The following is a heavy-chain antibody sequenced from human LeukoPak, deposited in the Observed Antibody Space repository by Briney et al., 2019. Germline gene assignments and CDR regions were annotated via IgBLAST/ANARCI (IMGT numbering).Heavy chain of an antibody. Sequence: GESLKISCKGSGYSFSNYWIGWVRQMPGKGLEWMGIIYPGDSDTRYSPSFQGQVTISDDKSITTAYLHWSSLRASDTAMYYCARASGIVIGGPRGDPWGQGTLVTVSS. CDR2: IYPGDSDT. D-gene: IGHD1-26*01. CDR3: ARASGIVIGGPRGDP. CDR1: GYSFSNYW. V-gene: IGHV5-51*01. J-gene: IGHJ5*02.